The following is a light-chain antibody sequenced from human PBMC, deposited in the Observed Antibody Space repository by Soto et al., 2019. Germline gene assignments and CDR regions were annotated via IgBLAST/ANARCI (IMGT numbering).Light chain of an antibody. Sequence: QAVVTQETSLTVSPGGTVTLTCCSSPGAVTSGHYPYWFQQKPGQAPRTLIYDTSNKHSWTPARFAGSLLGGKAALTLSGAQPEDEAEYYCLLSYSGARVVFGGGPKLTV. CDR2: DTS. CDR1: PGAVTSGHY. CDR3: LLSYSGARVV. J-gene: IGLJ2*01. V-gene: IGLV7-46*01.